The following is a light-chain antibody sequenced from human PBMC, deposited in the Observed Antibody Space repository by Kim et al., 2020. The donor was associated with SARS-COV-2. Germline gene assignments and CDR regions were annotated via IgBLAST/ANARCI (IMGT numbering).Light chain of an antibody. J-gene: IGKJ2*01. CDR1: QAIRAD. Sequence: ASVGDRLPIICRASQAIRADLVWFQHKPGKAPTRLIYEASGLQPGVPSRFSGSGSGTEFTLTITSLQPEDFATYYCLQHNTYPFTFGQGTKLEI. V-gene: IGKV1-17*01. CDR3: LQHNTYPFT. CDR2: EAS.